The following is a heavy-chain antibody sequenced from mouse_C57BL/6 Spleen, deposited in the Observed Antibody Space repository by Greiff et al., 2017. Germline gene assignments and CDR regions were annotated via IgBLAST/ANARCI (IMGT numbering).Heavy chain of an antibody. CDR2: IDPSDSYT. J-gene: IGHJ3*01. V-gene: IGHV1-69*01. D-gene: IGHD2-3*01. CDR1: GYTFTSYW. CDR3: AIYDVCVFAY. Sequence: QVQLQQPGAELVMPGASVTLSCKASGYTFTSYWMHWVKQRPGQGLEWIGEIDPSDSYTNYNQKFKGKSILTVDKSSSTAYMQLSSLTSEDSAVCYCAIYDVCVFAYWGQGTLVTVSA.